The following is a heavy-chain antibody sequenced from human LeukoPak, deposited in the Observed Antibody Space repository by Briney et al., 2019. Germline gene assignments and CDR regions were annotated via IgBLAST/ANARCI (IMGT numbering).Heavy chain of an antibody. D-gene: IGHD2-15*01. CDR1: GGSFSGYY. CDR3: ARGYRAVVAAYNWFDP. V-gene: IGHV4-34*01. J-gene: IGHJ5*02. Sequence: PSETLSLTCAVYGGSFSGYYWSWIRQPPGKGLEWIGEINHSGSTNYDPSLKSRVTISVDTSKNQFSLKLSSVTAADTAVYYCARGYRAVVAAYNWFDPWGQGTLVTVSS. CDR2: INHSGST.